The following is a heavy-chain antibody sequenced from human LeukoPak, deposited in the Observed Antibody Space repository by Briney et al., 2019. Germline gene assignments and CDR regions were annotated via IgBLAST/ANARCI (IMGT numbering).Heavy chain of an antibody. D-gene: IGHD6-13*01. CDR1: GFTVSSNY. CDR2: IYSGGST. J-gene: IGHJ4*02. CDR3: ASKYSSSWYSFDY. Sequence: PGGSLRLSCAASGFTVSSNYMSWVRQAPGKGLEWVSVIYSGGSTYYADSVKGRFTISRDNSKNTLYLQMNSLRAEDTAVYYCASKYSSSWYSFDYWGQGTLVTVSS. V-gene: IGHV3-53*01.